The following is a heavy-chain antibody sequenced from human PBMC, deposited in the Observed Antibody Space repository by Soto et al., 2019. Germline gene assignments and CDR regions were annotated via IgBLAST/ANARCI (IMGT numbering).Heavy chain of an antibody. Sequence: GESLKISCKGSGYSFTSYWISWVRQMPGKGLEWMGRIDPSDSYTNYSPSFQGHVTISADKSISTAYLQWSSLKASDTAMYYCASLINMVRGVMGGMDVWGQGTTVTVSS. V-gene: IGHV5-10-1*01. CDR3: ASLINMVRGVMGGMDV. J-gene: IGHJ6*02. CDR1: GYSFTSYW. CDR2: IDPSDSYT. D-gene: IGHD3-10*01.